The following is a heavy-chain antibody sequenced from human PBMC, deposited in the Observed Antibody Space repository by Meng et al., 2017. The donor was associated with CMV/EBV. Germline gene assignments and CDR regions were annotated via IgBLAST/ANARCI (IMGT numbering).Heavy chain of an antibody. Sequence: QIYWKDFDHTQLHPPPTRPLTCTFSGFSTSTGGVGAGRIRQRSGKALEWLALIYWDIDERYSTSLKSRLTITKDTSKNQVVLTMTNMDPVDTATYYCAHRLASAGWLQLPFDYWGQGTLVTVSS. V-gene: IGHV2-5*02. CDR2: IYWDIDE. CDR1: GFSTSTGGVG. J-gene: IGHJ4*02. CDR3: AHRLASAGWLQLPFDY. D-gene: IGHD5-24*01.